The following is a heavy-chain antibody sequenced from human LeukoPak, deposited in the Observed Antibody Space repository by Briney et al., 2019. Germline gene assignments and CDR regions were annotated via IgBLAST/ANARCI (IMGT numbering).Heavy chain of an antibody. CDR2: ISWNSGSI. J-gene: IGHJ3*02. V-gene: IGHV3-9*03. D-gene: IGHD6-25*01. Sequence: SGISWNSGSIGYADSVKGRFTISRDNAKNSLYLQMNSLRAEDMALYYCAKALAGGDAFDIWGQGTMVTVSS. CDR3: AKALAGGDAFDI.